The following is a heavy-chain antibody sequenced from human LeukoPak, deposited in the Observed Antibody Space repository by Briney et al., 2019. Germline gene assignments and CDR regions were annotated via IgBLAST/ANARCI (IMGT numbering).Heavy chain of an antibody. CDR1: GDSFSSNSAA. J-gene: IGHJ5*02. Sequence: SQTLSLTCAISGDSFSSNSAAWNWIRQSPSRGLEWLGRTYYRSKWYNDYAVSVKSRITINPDTSKNQFSLQLNSVTPEDTAVYYCARGTIFGVVIFNWFDPWGQGTLVTVSS. V-gene: IGHV6-1*01. CDR3: ARGTIFGVVIFNWFDP. D-gene: IGHD3-3*01. CDR2: TYYRSKWYN.